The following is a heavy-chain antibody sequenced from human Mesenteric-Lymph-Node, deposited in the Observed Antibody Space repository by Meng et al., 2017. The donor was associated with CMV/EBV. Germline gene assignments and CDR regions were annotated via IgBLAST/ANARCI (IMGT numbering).Heavy chain of an antibody. J-gene: IGHJ5*02. Sequence: ASVKVSCKASGYTFTSYAISWMRQAPGQGLEWMGWISASNGDTNYEQKLQGRVTMTTDTSTSTAYLELRSLRSDDTAVYYCARDPGSTKVAWGQGTLVTVSS. CDR3: ARDPGSTKVA. CDR1: GYTFTSYA. D-gene: IGHD2-2*01. V-gene: IGHV1-18*01. CDR2: ISASNGDT.